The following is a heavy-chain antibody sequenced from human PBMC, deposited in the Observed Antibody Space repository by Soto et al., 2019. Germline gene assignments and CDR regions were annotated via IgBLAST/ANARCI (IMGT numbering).Heavy chain of an antibody. J-gene: IGHJ4*02. V-gene: IGHV3-30*18. CDR3: ANGPVVSAHDID. CDR2: ISYDGSNK. Sequence: TGGSLRLSCAASGFTCSSYGMHWVRQAPGKGLEWVAVISYDGSNKYYADSVKGRFTISRDNSKNTLYLQMNSLRAEDTAVYYCANGPVVSAHDIDWGQGTLVPGSS. CDR1: GFTCSSYG. D-gene: IGHD2-15*01.